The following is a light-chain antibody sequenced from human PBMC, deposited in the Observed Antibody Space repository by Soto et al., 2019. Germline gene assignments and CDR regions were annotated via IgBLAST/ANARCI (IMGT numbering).Light chain of an antibody. Sequence: QSVLTQPRSVSGSPGQSVTISCTGTSSDVGGYNYISWYQQHPGKAPKLMIYEATERPSGVPDRFSGSKSGNTASLTISGLQAEDEGDYYCCSYAASHTFVFGGGTKLTVL. J-gene: IGLJ2*01. CDR3: CSYAASHTFV. V-gene: IGLV2-11*01. CDR2: EAT. CDR1: SSDVGGYNY.